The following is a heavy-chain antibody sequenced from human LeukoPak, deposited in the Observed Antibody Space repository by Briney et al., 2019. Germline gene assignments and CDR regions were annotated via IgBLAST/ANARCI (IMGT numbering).Heavy chain of an antibody. CDR2: INTNTGNP. CDR1: GYTFTTYS. Sequence: ASVKVSCKASGYTFTTYSMNWVRQAPGQGLEWMGWINTNTGNPTYAQGFTGRFVFSLDTSVSTAYLQISSLEAEDTAVYYCARDREIIAFDYWGQGTLVSVSS. V-gene: IGHV7-4-1*02. D-gene: IGHD3-10*01. J-gene: IGHJ4*02. CDR3: ARDREIIAFDY.